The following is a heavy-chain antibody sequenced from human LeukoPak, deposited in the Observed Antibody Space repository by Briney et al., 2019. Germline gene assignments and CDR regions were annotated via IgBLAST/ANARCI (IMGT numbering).Heavy chain of an antibody. CDR3: ASWSFTGGVGYFDY. CDR2: IIPIFGTA. CDR1: GGTFSSYA. V-gene: IGHV1-69*01. J-gene: IGHJ4*02. Sequence: ASVKVSCKASGGTFSSYAISWVRQAPGQGLEWMGGIIPIFGTANYAQKFQGRVTITADESTSTAYMELSSLRSEDTAVYYCASWSFTGGVGYFDYWGQGTLVTVSS. D-gene: IGHD2-8*02.